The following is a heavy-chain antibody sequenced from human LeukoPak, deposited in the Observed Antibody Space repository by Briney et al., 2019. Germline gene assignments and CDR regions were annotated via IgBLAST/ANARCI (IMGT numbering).Heavy chain of an antibody. V-gene: IGHV1-46*01. D-gene: IGHD3-10*01. CDR1: GYTFTSYY. J-gene: IGHJ4*02. CDR3: ARTMVRGVHFDY. Sequence: ASVRVSCKASGYTFTSYYMHWVRQAPGQGLEWMGIINPSGGSTSYAQKFQGRVTMTRDMSTSTVYMELSSLRSEDTAVYYCARTMVRGVHFDYWGQGTLVTVSS. CDR2: INPSGGST.